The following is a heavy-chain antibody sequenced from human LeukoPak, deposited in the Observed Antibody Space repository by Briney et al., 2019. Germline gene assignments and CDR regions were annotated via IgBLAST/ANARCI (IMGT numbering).Heavy chain of an antibody. V-gene: IGHV3-23*01. J-gene: IGHJ6*02. CDR2: ISGSGGST. Sequence: GGSLRLSCAASGFTFSSYAMSWVRQAPGKGLEWVSVISGSGGSTYYADSVQGRFRISRDNSKNTLYLQMNSLRAEDTAVYFCAKDGPPASTSRDGMDVWGQGTAVTVSS. D-gene: IGHD2-2*01. CDR1: GFTFSSYA. CDR3: AKDGPPASTSRDGMDV.